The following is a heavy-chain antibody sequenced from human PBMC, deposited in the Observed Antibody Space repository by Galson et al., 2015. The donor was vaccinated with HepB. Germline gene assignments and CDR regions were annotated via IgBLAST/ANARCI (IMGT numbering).Heavy chain of an antibody. V-gene: IGHV1-18*01. CDR1: GYTFTSYG. CDR2: ISTDNSNT. J-gene: IGHJ4*02. CDR3: ARDDTSGGFDY. D-gene: IGHD6-19*01. Sequence: SVKVSCKASGYTFTSYGISWVRQAPGQGLEWMGWISTDNSNTNYAQNVQGRVTMTTDRTTSTAYMELRNLRSDDTAVYYCARDDTSGGFDYWGQGTLVTVSS.